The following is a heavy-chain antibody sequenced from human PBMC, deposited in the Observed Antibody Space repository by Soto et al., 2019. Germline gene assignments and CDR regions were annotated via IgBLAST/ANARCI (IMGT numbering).Heavy chain of an antibody. CDR3: ARTSARRNDFDV. CDR1: NYLFGAFG. J-gene: IGHJ3*01. CDR2: ITPYNGNT. Sequence: QVQLVQSGAEVKNPGASVKVSCQASNYLFGAFGISWVREAPGQGLEWMGWITPYNGNTHYAEKFQYRVTMTTDKSTTTAYMEVRRLTSDDTAVYFCARTSARRNDFDVWGQGTVVTVSS. V-gene: IGHV1-18*01.